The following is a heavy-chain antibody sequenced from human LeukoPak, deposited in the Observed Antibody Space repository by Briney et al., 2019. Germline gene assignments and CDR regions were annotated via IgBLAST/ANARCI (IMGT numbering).Heavy chain of an antibody. CDR1: GGTFSSYA. D-gene: IGHD6-19*01. J-gene: IGHJ1*01. CDR3: AREPSVADLGGFQH. Sequence: SVKVSCKASGGTFSSYAISWVRQAPGQGLEWRGGIIPIFGTANYAQKFQGRVTITADESTSTACMELSSLRSEDTAVYYCAREPSVADLGGFQHWGQGTLVTVSS. CDR2: IIPIFGTA. V-gene: IGHV1-69*01.